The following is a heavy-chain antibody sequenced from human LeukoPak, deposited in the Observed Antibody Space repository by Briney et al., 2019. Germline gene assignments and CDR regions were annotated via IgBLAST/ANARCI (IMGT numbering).Heavy chain of an antibody. Sequence: ASVKVSCKASGYTFTSYAMHWVRQAPGQRLEWMGWINAGNGNTKYSQKFQGRVTITRDTSASTAYMELSSLRSEDTAVYYCARDRAYGSGSYYLFDYWGQGTLVTVSS. J-gene: IGHJ4*02. CDR2: INAGNGNT. CDR3: ARDRAYGSGSYYLFDY. D-gene: IGHD3-10*01. CDR1: GYTFTSYA. V-gene: IGHV1-3*01.